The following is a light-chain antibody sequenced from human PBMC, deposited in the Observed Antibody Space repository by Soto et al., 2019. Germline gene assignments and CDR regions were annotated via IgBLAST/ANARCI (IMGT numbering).Light chain of an antibody. CDR2: EVS. J-gene: IGLJ1*01. CDR1: SSDVGGYNY. CDR3: GSYSSSSTPFV. Sequence: QSALTQPASVSGSPGQSITISCTGTSSDVGGYNYVSWYQQHPGKAPELMIYEVSNRPLGVSNRFSGSKSGNTASLIISGLQADDEADYYCGSYSSSSTPFVFGTGTKVAVL. V-gene: IGLV2-14*01.